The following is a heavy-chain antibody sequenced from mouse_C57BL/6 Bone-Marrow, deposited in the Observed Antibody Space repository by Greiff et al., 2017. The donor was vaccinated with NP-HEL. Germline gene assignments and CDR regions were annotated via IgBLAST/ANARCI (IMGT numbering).Heavy chain of an antibody. V-gene: IGHV1-69*01. CDR1: GYTFTSYW. Sequence: VQLQQPGAELVMPGASVKLSCKASGYTFTSYWMHWVKQRPGQGLEWIGEIDPSDSYTNYNQKFKGKSTLTVDKSSSTAYMQLSSLTSAASAVYYCAQRLNDYDTYCYFVDWGRGTTVTVSS. D-gene: IGHD2-4*01. CDR2: IDPSDSYT. CDR3: AQRLNDYDTYCYFVD. J-gene: IGHJ1*03.